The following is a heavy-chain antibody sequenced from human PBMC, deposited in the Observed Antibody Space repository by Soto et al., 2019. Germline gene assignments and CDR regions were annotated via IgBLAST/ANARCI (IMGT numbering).Heavy chain of an antibody. D-gene: IGHD6-13*01. CDR3: AKDYFRASAGPPFDY. CDR1: GFTFNTYA. Sequence: GGSLRLSCAASGFTFNTYAMSWVRQAPGKGLEWVSAISGSGGGTYYADSVKGRFTISRDNSKNTLYLQMNSLRAEDTAVYYCAKDYFRASAGPPFDYWGQGTLVTVSS. J-gene: IGHJ4*02. CDR2: ISGSGGGT. V-gene: IGHV3-23*01.